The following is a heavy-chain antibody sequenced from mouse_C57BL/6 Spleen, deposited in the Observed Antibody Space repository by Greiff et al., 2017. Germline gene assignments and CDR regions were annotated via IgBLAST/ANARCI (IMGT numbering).Heavy chain of an antibody. V-gene: IGHV5-17*01. CDR1: GFTFSDYG. CDR3: ARTYGSTLDAMDY. Sequence: EVMLVESGGGLVKPGGSLKLSCAASGFTFSDYGMHWVRQAPEKGLEWVAYISSGSSTIYYADTVKGRFTISRDNAKNTLFLQMTSLRSEDTAMYYCARTYGSTLDAMDYWGQGTSVTVSS. J-gene: IGHJ4*01. D-gene: IGHD1-1*01. CDR2: ISSGSSTI.